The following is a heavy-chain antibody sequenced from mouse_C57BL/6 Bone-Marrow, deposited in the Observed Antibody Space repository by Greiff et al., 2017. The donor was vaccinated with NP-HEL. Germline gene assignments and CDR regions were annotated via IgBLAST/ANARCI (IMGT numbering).Heavy chain of an antibody. J-gene: IGHJ1*03. CDR3: ARAEYYGSSDWYFDV. V-gene: IGHV1-19*01. CDR1: GYTFTDYY. CDR2: INPYNGGT. D-gene: IGHD1-1*01. Sequence: EVQLQQSGPVLVKPGASVKMSCKASGYTFTDYYMNWVKQSHGKSLEWIGVINPYNGGTSYNQKFKGKATLTVDKSSSTAYMELNSLTSEDSAVYYCARAEYYGSSDWYFDVWGTGTTVTVSS.